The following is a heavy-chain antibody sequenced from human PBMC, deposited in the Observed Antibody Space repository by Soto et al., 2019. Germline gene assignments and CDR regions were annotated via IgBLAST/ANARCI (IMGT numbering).Heavy chain of an antibody. Sequence: PGESLKISCKASGYSFTSYGIGWVRQMPGKGMEWMGIIYPGDSDTRYSPSFQGQVTISADKAISTAYLQWSSLKASDTAMYYCAVCRQWLVTHHRDGFGIWAQGTTVTVSS. J-gene: IGHJ3*02. CDR3: AVCRQWLVTHHRDGFGI. CDR2: IYPGDSDT. CDR1: GYSFTSYG. D-gene: IGHD6-19*01. V-gene: IGHV5-51*01.